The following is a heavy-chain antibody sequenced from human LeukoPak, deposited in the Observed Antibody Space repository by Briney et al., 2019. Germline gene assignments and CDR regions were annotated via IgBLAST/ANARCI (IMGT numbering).Heavy chain of an antibody. CDR2: INHSGST. Sequence: SETLSLTCAVYGGSFSGYFWSWIRQPPGKGLEWIGEINHSGSTNYNPSLKSRVTISEDTSKNQFSLKLSSVTAADTAVYYCARGYCSGGSCYYMDVWGKGTTVTVSS. D-gene: IGHD2-15*01. J-gene: IGHJ6*03. V-gene: IGHV4-34*01. CDR3: ARGYCSGGSCYYMDV. CDR1: GGSFSGYF.